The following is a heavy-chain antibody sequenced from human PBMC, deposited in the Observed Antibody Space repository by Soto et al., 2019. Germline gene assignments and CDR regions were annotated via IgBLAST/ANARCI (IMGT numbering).Heavy chain of an antibody. CDR1: GFTFSDYY. CDR2: ISSSTSHT. CDR3: ARGRGAAADYFDF. V-gene: IGHV3-11*05. D-gene: IGHD6-13*01. Sequence: QVQLVESGGGLVKPGGSLRLSCAVSGFTFSDYYMTWIRQAPGTGPEWVSYISSSTSHTNYADSVKGRFTISRDNAKNSLFLQMNSLRAEDTAVYYCARGRGAAADYFDFWGQGTLVTVSS. J-gene: IGHJ4*02.